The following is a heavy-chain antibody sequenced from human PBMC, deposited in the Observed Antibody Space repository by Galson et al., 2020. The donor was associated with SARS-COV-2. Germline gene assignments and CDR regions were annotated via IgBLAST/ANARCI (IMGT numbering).Heavy chain of an antibody. CDR2: IYPGDSDT. CDR1: GYSFTSYW. D-gene: IGHD2-2*01. J-gene: IGHJ6*02. Sequence: GESLKISCKGSGYSFTSYWIGWVRQMPGKGLEWMGIIYPGDSDTRYSPSFQGQVTISADKSISTAYLQWSSLKASDTAMYYCARHGGYCSSTSCSHYYYYGMDVWGQGTTVTVSS. V-gene: IGHV5-51*01. CDR3: ARHGGYCSSTSCSHYYYYGMDV.